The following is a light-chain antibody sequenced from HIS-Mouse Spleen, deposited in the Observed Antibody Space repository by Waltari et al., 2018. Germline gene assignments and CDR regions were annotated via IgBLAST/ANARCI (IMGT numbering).Light chain of an antibody. CDR2: EVS. CDR3: SSYAGSNNYV. V-gene: IGLV2-8*01. Sequence: QSALTQPPSPSGPPGQSVPISCTGTSRYVGGYNVVSWYQQHPGKAPKLMIYEVSKRPSGVPDRFSGSKSGNTASLTVSGLQAEDEADYYCSSYAGSNNYVFGTGTKVTVL. J-gene: IGLJ1*01. CDR1: SRYVGGYNV.